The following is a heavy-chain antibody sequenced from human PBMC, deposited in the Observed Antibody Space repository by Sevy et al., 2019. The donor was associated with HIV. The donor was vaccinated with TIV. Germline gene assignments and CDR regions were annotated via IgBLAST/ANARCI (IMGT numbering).Heavy chain of an antibody. CDR1: GFTFSSYA. J-gene: IGHJ4*02. V-gene: IGHV3-30*04. CDR2: ISYDGSNK. CDR3: ARALRYYDSSVYFYY. Sequence: GGSLRLSCAASGFTFSSYAMHWVRQAPGKGLEWVAVISYDGSNKYYADSVKGRFTISRDNSKNTLYLQMNSLRAEDTAVYYCARALRYYDSSVYFYYWGQGTLVTVSS. D-gene: IGHD3-22*01.